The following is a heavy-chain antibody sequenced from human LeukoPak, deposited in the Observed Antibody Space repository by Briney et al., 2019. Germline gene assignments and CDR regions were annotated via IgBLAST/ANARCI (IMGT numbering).Heavy chain of an antibody. CDR3: ARVLLPAAFGAFDI. V-gene: IGHV4-4*07. CDR2: ISTTGTT. J-gene: IGHJ3*02. Sequence: PSETLSLTCTVSGGSISRNFWSWIRQPAGKGLEYIGRISTTGTTSYNPSLKGRVTMSVDTSRNQFSLVVSSVTAADTALYYCARVLLPAAFGAFDIWGQGTTVTVSS. D-gene: IGHD2-2*01. CDR1: GGSISRNF.